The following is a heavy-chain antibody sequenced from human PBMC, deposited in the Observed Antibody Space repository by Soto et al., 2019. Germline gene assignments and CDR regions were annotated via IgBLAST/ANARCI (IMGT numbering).Heavy chain of an antibody. V-gene: IGHV3-30*18. CDR3: AKDNSGSADY. J-gene: IGHJ4*02. D-gene: IGHD3-10*01. Sequence: GGSLRLSCAASGFTFSSYGMHWVRQAPGKGLEWVAVISYDGSNKYYADSVKGRFTISRDNSKNTLYLQMNSLRAEDTAVYYCAKDNSGSADYWGQGTLVTVSS. CDR1: GFTFSSYG. CDR2: ISYDGSNK.